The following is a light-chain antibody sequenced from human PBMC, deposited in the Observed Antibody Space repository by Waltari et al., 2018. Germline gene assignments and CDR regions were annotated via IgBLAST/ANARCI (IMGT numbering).Light chain of an antibody. CDR2: GAT. CDR1: SNEIGNSDL. Sequence: QSALTQPAPVSGSPGQSSPPSCTGTSNEIGNSDLVSCYQQRPGEAPKLLMYGATKRPSGVSNRFSGSKSGKTASLTISGLQTEDEADYYCFSFVAANSFVFGPGTKVTVL. V-gene: IGLV2-23*01. J-gene: IGLJ1*01. CDR3: FSFVAANSFV.